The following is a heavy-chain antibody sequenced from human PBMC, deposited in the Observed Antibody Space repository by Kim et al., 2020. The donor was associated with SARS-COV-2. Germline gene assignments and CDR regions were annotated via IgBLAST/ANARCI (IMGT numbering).Heavy chain of an antibody. CDR3: ARGRPSPTLYYYYYGMDV. CDR2: IYYSGST. CDR1: GGPISSSSYY. V-gene: IGHV4-39*07. D-gene: IGHD2-2*01. Sequence: SETLSLTCTVSGGPISSSSYYWGWIRQPPGKGLEWIGSIYYSGSTYYNPSLKSRVTISVDTSKNQFSLKLSSVTAADTAVYYCARGRPSPTLYYYYYGMDVWGQGTTVTVSS. J-gene: IGHJ6*02.